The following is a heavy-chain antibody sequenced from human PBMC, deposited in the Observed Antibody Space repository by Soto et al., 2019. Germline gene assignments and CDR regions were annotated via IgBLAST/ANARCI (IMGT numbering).Heavy chain of an antibody. CDR1: VGSISSYY. CDR3: ASSGGYDLFDY. Sequence: SETLSLTCTVSVGSISSYYWSWIRQPPGKGLEWIGYIYYSGSTNYNPSLKSRVTISVDTSKNQFSLKLSSVTAADTAVYYCASSGGYDLFDYWGQGTLVTVSS. V-gene: IGHV4-59*01. D-gene: IGHD5-12*01. CDR2: IYYSGST. J-gene: IGHJ4*02.